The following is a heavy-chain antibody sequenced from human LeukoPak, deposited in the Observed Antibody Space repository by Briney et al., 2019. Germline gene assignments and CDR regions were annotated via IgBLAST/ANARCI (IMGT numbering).Heavy chain of an antibody. CDR2: IWYNGSIK. CDR3: ARDKEDPSKYFDY. V-gene: IGHV3-33*01. D-gene: IGHD2/OR15-2a*01. J-gene: IGHJ4*02. CDR1: GFSCSSYG. Sequence: PGRSLRLSRTASGFSCSSYGMHWVRQAPGKGLEWVAVIWYNGSIKYNADSVKGRFTISRDNSKNTLYLQMNSLRAEDTAVYYCARDKEDPSKYFDYWGQGTLVTVSS.